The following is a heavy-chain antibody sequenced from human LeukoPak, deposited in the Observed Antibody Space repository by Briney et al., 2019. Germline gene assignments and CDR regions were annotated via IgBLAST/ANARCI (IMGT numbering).Heavy chain of an antibody. D-gene: IGHD1-7*01. CDR2: ISGSGGST. V-gene: IGHV3-23*01. J-gene: IGHJ4*02. CDR3: ARKSITGTTTGLFDC. CDR1: GFTFSSYA. Sequence: GGSLRLSCAASGFTFSSYAMSWVRQAPGKGLEWVSAISGSGGSTYYADSVKARFTISRDNAKNSLYLQMNSLRDEDTAVYYCARKSITGTTTGLFDCWGQGTLVTVSS.